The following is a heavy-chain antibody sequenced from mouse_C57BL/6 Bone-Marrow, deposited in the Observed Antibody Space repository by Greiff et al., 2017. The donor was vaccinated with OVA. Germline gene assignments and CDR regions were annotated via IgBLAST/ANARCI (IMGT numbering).Heavy chain of an antibody. Sequence: EVQLVESGAELVRPGASVKLPCTASGFNIKDDYMHWVKQRPEQGLEWIGWIDPENGDTEYASQFQGKAPKPADTSSNTAYRQSSSLTSEDTAIYYCTTPTVVATPYWGQGTLVTVSA. V-gene: IGHV14-4*01. CDR2: IDPENGDT. CDR1: GFNIKDDY. CDR3: TTPTVVATPY. D-gene: IGHD1-1*01. J-gene: IGHJ3*01.